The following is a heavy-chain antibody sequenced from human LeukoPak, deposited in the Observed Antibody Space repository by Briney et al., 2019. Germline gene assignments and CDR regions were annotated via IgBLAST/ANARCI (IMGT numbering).Heavy chain of an antibody. J-gene: IGHJ4*02. D-gene: IGHD2-15*01. CDR3: ARDICSGGSCYSPTFDY. CDR1: GYTFTGYY. V-gene: IGHV1-2*02. Sequence: ASVKVSCKASGYTFTGYYMHWVRQAPGQGLEWMGWINPNSGGTNYAQKFQGRVTMTRDTSISTAYMELGRLRSDDTAVYYCARDICSGGSCYSPTFDYWGQGTLVTVSS. CDR2: INPNSGGT.